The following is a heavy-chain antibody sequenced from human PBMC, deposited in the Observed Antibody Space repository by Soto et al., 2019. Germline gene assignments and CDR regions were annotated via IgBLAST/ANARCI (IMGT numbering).Heavy chain of an antibody. Sequence: PGGSLRLSCAASGFTFSSYGMHWVRQAPGKGLEWVAVISYDGSNKYYADSVKGRFTISRDNSKNTLYLQMNSLRAEDTAVYYCAKDSHSGYDDHYYMDVWGKGTTVTVSS. CDR2: ISYDGSNK. CDR1: GFTFSSYG. D-gene: IGHD5-12*01. V-gene: IGHV3-30*18. J-gene: IGHJ6*03. CDR3: AKDSHSGYDDHYYMDV.